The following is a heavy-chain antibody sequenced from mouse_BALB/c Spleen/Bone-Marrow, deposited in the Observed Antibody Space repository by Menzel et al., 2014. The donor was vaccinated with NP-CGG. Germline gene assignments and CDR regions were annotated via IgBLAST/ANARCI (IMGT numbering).Heavy chain of an antibody. CDR3: TRSGTSWLRRSWYFDV. J-gene: IGHJ1*01. CDR2: INPSNGGT. V-gene: IGHV1S81*02. CDR1: GYTFTSYY. Sequence: VQLQQSGAELVKPVASVKLSCKASGYTFTSYYMYWVKQRPGQGLEWIGEINPSNGGTNFNEKFKSKATLTVDKSSSTAYMQLSSLTSEDSAAYYCTRSGTSWLRRSWYFDVWGAGTTVTVSS. D-gene: IGHD2-2*01.